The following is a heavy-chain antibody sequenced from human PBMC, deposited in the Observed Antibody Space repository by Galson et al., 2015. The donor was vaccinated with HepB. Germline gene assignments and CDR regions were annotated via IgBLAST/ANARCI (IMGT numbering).Heavy chain of an antibody. D-gene: IGHD3-10*01. CDR3: ARDPKERGTMVRGVISFYYYYGMDV. Sequence: SLRLSCAASGFTFSGYGMHWVRQAPGKGLEWVAVIWYDGSNKYYADSVKGRFTISRDNSKNTLYLQMNSLRAEDTAVYYCARDPKERGTMVRGVISFYYYYGMDVWGQGTTVTVSS. CDR1: GFTFSGYG. V-gene: IGHV3-33*01. J-gene: IGHJ6*02. CDR2: IWYDGSNK.